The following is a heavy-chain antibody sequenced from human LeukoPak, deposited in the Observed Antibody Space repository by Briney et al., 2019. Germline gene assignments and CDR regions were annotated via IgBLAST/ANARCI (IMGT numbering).Heavy chain of an antibody. CDR3: ARDGTYYDSSGYYYNWFDP. CDR1: GGSISSSSSF. V-gene: IGHV4-39*07. D-gene: IGHD3-22*01. Sequence: SETLSLTCTVSGGSISSSSSFWGWIRQPPGKGLEWIGHIKNGGSPNYNPSLKSRVTISVDTSKNQFSLKLSSVTAADTAVYYCARDGTYYDSSGYYYNWFDPWGQGTLVTVSS. J-gene: IGHJ5*02. CDR2: IKNGGSP.